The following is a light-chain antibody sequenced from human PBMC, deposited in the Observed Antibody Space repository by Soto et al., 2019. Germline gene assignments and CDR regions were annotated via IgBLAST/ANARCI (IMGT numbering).Light chain of an antibody. J-gene: IGKJ1*01. CDR2: GAS. CDR1: QSISSSY. Sequence: ALTQSPGTLSLSPGERATLSCRASQSISSSYLAWYQQKPGRAPRLLIYGASNRATAIPDRFSGSGSGTDFTLTICRLWPEDFAVYHCQQYDDSPGTFGQGTKVDIK. CDR3: QQYDDSPGT. V-gene: IGKV3-20*01.